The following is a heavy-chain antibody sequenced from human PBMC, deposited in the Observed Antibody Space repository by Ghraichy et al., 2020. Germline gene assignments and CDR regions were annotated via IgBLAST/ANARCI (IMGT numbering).Heavy chain of an antibody. CDR3: ARAPGGEYYFDY. J-gene: IGHJ4*02. CDR1: GFTFSSYD. V-gene: IGHV3-13*01. CDR2: IGTAGDT. D-gene: IGHD3-16*01. Sequence: GSLRLSCAASGFTFSSYDMHWVRQATGKGLEWVSAIGTAGDTYYPGSVKGRFTISRENAKNSLYLQMNSLRAEDTAVYYCARAPGGEYYFDYWGQGTLVTVSS.